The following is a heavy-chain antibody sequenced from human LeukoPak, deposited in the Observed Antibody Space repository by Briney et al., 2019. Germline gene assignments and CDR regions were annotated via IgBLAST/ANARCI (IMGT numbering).Heavy chain of an antibody. Sequence: GGSLRLSCAASGFTFSSYGMSWVRQAPGKGLEWVSGISGSGGSTYYTDSVKGRFTISRDKSKNTLYLQMNSLRAEDTAIYYCAKDLWRLDYWGQGTLVTVSS. CDR3: AKDLWRLDY. D-gene: IGHD3-16*01. CDR1: GFTFSSYG. J-gene: IGHJ4*02. V-gene: IGHV3-23*01. CDR2: ISGSGGST.